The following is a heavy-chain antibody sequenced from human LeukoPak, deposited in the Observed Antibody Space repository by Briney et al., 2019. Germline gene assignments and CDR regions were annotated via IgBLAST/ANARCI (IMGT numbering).Heavy chain of an antibody. CDR3: AKSEEIGVYDFWSGYDY. J-gene: IGHJ4*02. V-gene: IGHV3-30*18. CDR1: GFTFSSYG. Sequence: PGGSLRLSCAASGFTFSSYGMHWVRQAPGKGLEWVAVISYDGSNKYYADSVKGRFTISRDNSKNTLYLQMNSLRAEDTAVYYCAKSEEIGVYDFWSGYDYWGQGTLVTVSS. CDR2: ISYDGSNK. D-gene: IGHD3-3*01.